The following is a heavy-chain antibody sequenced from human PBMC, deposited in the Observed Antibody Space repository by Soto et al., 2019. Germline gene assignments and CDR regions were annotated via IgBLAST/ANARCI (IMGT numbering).Heavy chain of an antibody. J-gene: IGHJ4*02. V-gene: IGHV3-48*01. D-gene: IGHD2-8*01. Sequence: GGSLRLSCAASGFTFSSYSMNWVRQAPGKGLEWVSYISSSSSTIYYADSVKGRFTISRDNAKNSLYLQMNSLRAEDTAVYYCARDLGLPRVLMVYAKGLDYWGQGTLVTVSS. CDR1: GFTFSSYS. CDR3: ARDLGLPRVLMVYAKGLDY. CDR2: ISSSSSTI.